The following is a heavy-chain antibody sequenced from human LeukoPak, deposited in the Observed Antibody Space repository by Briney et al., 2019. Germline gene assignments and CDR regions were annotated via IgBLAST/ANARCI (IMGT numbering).Heavy chain of an antibody. CDR3: ATGGYCSGGSCTDGYYFDY. D-gene: IGHD2-15*01. J-gene: IGHJ4*02. CDR1: GFTFSSYA. V-gene: IGHV3-23*01. CDR2: ISGSGGST. Sequence: GGSLRLSCAASGFTFSSYAMSWVRQAPGKGLEWVSAISGSGGSTYYADSVKGRFTISRDNAKNSLYLQMNSLRVVDTAVYYCATGGYCSGGSCTDGYYFDYWGQGTLVTVSS.